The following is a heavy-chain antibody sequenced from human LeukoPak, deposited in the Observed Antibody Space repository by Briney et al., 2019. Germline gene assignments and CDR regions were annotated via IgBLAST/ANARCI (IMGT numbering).Heavy chain of an antibody. Sequence: GGSLRLSCATSGFTFSDYYMSWIRQAPGKGLEGVSYICCSGSTIYYADSVKGRFTISRDNAKNSLYLQMNSLRAEDTAVYYSARGSRTIVTTKFARGHYMDVWGKGTTVTVSS. CDR1: GFTFSDYY. CDR2: ICCSGSTI. D-gene: IGHD5-12*01. V-gene: IGHV3-11*04. J-gene: IGHJ6*03. CDR3: ARGSRTIVTTKFARGHYMDV.